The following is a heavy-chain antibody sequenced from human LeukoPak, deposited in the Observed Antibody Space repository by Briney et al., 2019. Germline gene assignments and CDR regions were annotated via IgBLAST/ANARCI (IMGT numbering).Heavy chain of an antibody. CDR2: ISGSGSNT. V-gene: IGHV3-23*01. CDR1: GFTFSSYA. J-gene: IGHJ4*02. CDR3: AKEPQIDRRPDY. D-gene: IGHD3-22*01. Sequence: HPGGSLRLSCAASGFTFSSYAMSWVRQAPGKGLEWVSAISGSGSNTYYADSVKGRFTISRDNSKNTLYLQMNTLRTEDTAVYYCAKEPQIDRRPDYWGQGTLVTVSS.